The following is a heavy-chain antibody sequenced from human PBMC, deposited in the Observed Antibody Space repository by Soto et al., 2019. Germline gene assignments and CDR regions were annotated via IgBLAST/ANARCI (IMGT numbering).Heavy chain of an antibody. CDR1: GDTVSTNTAA. CDR2: IYYKSRWYN. V-gene: IGHV6-1*01. CDR3: ARDWGYDPDPTYYYGMDV. J-gene: IGHJ6*02. D-gene: IGHD5-12*01. Sequence: QTLSLTCVISGDTVSTNTAAWNWIRQSPSRGLEWLGRIYYKSRWYNDYSESLKSRIAIIPDTSRNQFSLQLNSVIPEDTAVYYCARDWGYDPDPTYYYGMDVWGQGIKVTSP.